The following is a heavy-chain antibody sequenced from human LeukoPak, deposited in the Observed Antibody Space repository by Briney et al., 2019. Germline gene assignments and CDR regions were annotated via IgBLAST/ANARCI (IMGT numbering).Heavy chain of an antibody. CDR1: GFTFSSYG. J-gene: IGHJ4*02. CDR3: AKDEYYYGSGSWWPPGY. CDR2: IRYDGSNK. Sequence: GGSLRLSCAASGFTFSSYGMHWVRQAPGKGLEWVAFIRYDGSNKYYADSVKGRFTISRDNSKNTLYLQMNSLRAEDTAVYYCAKDEYYYGSGSWWPPGYWGQGTLVTVSS. V-gene: IGHV3-30*02. D-gene: IGHD3-10*01.